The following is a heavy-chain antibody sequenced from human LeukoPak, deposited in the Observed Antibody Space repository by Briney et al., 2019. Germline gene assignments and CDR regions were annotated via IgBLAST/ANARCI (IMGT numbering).Heavy chain of an antibody. CDR2: IKQDGSEK. Sequence: GGSLRLSCAASGFTFSSYWMSWVRQAPGKGLEWVANIKQDGSEKYYVDSVKGRFTISRDNAKNSLHLQMNSLRAEDTAVYYCARVRHGYSSSWYYYYYYYMDVWGKGTTVTVSS. CDR3: ARVRHGYSSSWYYYYYYYMDV. V-gene: IGHV3-7*01. D-gene: IGHD6-13*01. CDR1: GFTFSSYW. J-gene: IGHJ6*03.